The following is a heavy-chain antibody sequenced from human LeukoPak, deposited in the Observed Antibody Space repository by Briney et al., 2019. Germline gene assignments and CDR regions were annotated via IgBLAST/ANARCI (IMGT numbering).Heavy chain of an antibody. CDR1: GYSISSGYY. CDR2: IYHSGST. CDR3: ARLGYDILTGYTVGYY. J-gene: IGHJ4*02. Sequence: SETLSLTCAVSGYSISSGYYWGWIRQPPGKGLEWIGSIYHSGSTYYNPSLKSRVTISVDTSKNQFSLKLRSVTAADTAVYYCARLGYDILTGYTVGYYWGQGTLVTVSS. V-gene: IGHV4-38-2*01. D-gene: IGHD3-9*01.